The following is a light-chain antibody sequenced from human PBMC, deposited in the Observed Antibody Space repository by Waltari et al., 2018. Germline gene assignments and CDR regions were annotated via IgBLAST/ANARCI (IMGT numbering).Light chain of an antibody. Sequence: EIMLTQSPGTLSLSPGERANLSCRASQSISKYLAWYQQKPGQAPRLLIYDAASRATGIPDRFGGSGSGTDFSLTISRLEPEDSAVYYCQKYGTLPATFGQGTKVEIK. CDR1: QSISKY. CDR3: QKYGTLPAT. J-gene: IGKJ1*01. CDR2: DAA. V-gene: IGKV3-20*01.